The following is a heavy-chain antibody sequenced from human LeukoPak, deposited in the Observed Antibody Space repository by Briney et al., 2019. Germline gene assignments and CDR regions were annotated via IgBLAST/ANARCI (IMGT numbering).Heavy chain of an antibody. CDR2: INHSGST. CDR1: GGSFSGYY. D-gene: IGHD3-22*01. Sequence: SETLSLTCAVYGGSFSGYYWSWIRQPPGKGLEWIGEINHSGSTNYNPSLKSRVTISVDTSKNQFSLKLSSVTAADTAVYYCARPRRFLGYYYDSSGYYYFDYWGQGTLVTVSS. J-gene: IGHJ4*02. V-gene: IGHV4-34*01. CDR3: ARPRRFLGYYYDSSGYYYFDY.